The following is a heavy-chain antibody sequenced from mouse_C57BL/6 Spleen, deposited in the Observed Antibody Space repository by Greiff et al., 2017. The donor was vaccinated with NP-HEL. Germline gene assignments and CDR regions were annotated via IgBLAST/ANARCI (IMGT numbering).Heavy chain of an antibody. V-gene: IGHV1-26*01. CDR2: INPNNGGT. J-gene: IGHJ4*01. Sequence: VQLQQSGPELVKPGASVKISCKASGYTFTDYYMNWVKQSHGKSLEWIGDINPNNGGTRYNQKFKGKATLTVDKSSSTAYMELRSLTSEDSAVYYCARSGLLFYAMDYRGQGTSVTVSS. D-gene: IGHD2-1*01. CDR1: GYTFTDYY. CDR3: ARSGLLFYAMDY.